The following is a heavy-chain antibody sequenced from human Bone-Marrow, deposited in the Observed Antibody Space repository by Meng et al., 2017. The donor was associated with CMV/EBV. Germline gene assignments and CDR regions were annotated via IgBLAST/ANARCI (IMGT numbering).Heavy chain of an antibody. V-gene: IGHV3-7*01. CDR3: ARDAPMDTPMPLNDAFDL. D-gene: IGHD5-18*01. J-gene: IGHJ3*01. CDR1: EFTFSKYW. Sequence: GGSLRLSCAASEFTFSKYWMSWVRQAPGKGLEWVANIKQDGSEKYYVDSVKGRFTISRDNAKNSLFLQMNSLRAEDTAVYHCARDAPMDTPMPLNDAFDLWGQGTMVTVSS. CDR2: IKQDGSEK.